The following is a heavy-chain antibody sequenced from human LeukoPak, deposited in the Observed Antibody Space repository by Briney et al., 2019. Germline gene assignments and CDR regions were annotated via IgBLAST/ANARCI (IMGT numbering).Heavy chain of an antibody. D-gene: IGHD6-19*01. CDR2: ISRSGDIT. CDR1: GFIFSTYG. Sequence: PGGSLRLSCAASGFIFSTYGMNWVRLPPGKGLEWVSTISRSGDITYYADSVKGRFTISRDNSKNTLYLQMNSLRAEDTAIYYCATGSTAVAGTKYWGQGILVTVSS. J-gene: IGHJ4*02. CDR3: ATGSTAVAGTKY. V-gene: IGHV3-23*01.